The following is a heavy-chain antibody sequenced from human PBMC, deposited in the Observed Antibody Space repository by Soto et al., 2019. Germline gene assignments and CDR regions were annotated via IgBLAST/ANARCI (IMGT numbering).Heavy chain of an antibody. CDR2: ITRTDST. CDR3: AKDTQNSSSRRLYYYYGMDV. Sequence: HPGGSLRLSCTASGFTFSNYAMSWVRQAPGKGLEWVSAITRTDSTYYADSVKGRFTISRDNSRNTLYLQMNSLRAEDTAVYYCAKDTQNSSSRRLYYYYGMDVWGQGTTVTVSS. CDR1: GFTFSNYA. J-gene: IGHJ6*02. D-gene: IGHD6-13*01. V-gene: IGHV3-23*01.